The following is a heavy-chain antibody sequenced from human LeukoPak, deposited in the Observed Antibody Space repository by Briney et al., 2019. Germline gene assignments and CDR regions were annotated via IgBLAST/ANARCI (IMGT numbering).Heavy chain of an antibody. Sequence: GGCLSLSWAASGFTVSSNCMSWVRQAPGKGVEWGSVIYSGGSTYYADSVKGRFTISRDNSKNTLYLQMNSLRAEDTAVYYCARADPYFYYGIDVWGQGTTVTVSS. J-gene: IGHJ6*02. CDR1: GFTVSSNC. CDR3: ARADPYFYYGIDV. CDR2: IYSGGST. V-gene: IGHV3-53*01.